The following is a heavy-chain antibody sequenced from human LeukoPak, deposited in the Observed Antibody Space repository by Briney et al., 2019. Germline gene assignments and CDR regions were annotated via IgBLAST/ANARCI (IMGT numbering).Heavy chain of an antibody. Sequence: GGSLRLSCAASGFTFSSYAMYWVRQAPGKGLEWVAVISYDGSNKYYADSVKGRFTISRDNSKNTLYLQMNSLRAEDTAVYYCAREYSSSSDYWGQGTLVTVSS. CDR2: ISYDGSNK. D-gene: IGHD6-6*01. J-gene: IGHJ4*02. CDR3: AREYSSSSDY. V-gene: IGHV3-30-3*01. CDR1: GFTFSSYA.